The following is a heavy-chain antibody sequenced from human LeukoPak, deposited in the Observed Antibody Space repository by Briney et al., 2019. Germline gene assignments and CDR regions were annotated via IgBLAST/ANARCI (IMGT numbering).Heavy chain of an antibody. Sequence: SETLSLTCTVSGGSISSYYWSWIRQPPGKGLEWIGYIYYSGSTNYNPSLKSRVTISVDTSKNQFSLKLSSVTAADTAVYYCASATETRKGLDYWGQGTLVTVSS. J-gene: IGHJ4*02. D-gene: IGHD1-1*01. CDR1: GGSISSYY. CDR2: IYYSGST. CDR3: ASATETRKGLDY. V-gene: IGHV4-59*01.